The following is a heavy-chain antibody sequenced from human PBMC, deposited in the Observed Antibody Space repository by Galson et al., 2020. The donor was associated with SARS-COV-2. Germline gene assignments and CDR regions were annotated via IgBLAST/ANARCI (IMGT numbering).Heavy chain of an antibody. D-gene: IGHD5-18*01. J-gene: IGHJ4*02. CDR3: ARGGGYSYGYVDY. CDR1: GFTLDDYA. V-gene: IGHV3-9*01. Sequence: SLKISCAPSGFTLDDYAMHWVRQAPGKALEWVPGISWNSGSIGYADSVKGRFTISRDNAKNSLYLQMNSLRAEDTALYYCARGGGYSYGYVDYWGQGTLVTVSS. CDR2: ISWNSGSI.